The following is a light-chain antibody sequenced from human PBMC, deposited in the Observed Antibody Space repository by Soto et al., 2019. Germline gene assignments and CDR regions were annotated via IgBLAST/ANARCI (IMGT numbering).Light chain of an antibody. V-gene: IGKV3-20*01. J-gene: IGKJ3*01. Sequence: EIVLTQSPGTLSLSPGERATLSCRASQSVSSSYLAWYQQKPGQAPRLLIYGASSRATGIPDRFSGSGSGTDFPLTISRLEPEDFEVYYCQQYGSSRFAFGPGTKVDIK. CDR3: QQYGSSRFA. CDR2: GAS. CDR1: QSVSSSY.